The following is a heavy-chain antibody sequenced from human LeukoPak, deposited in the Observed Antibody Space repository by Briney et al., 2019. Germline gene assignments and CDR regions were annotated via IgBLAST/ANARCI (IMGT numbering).Heavy chain of an antibody. V-gene: IGHV3-48*03. CDR1: GFTFSSYE. J-gene: IGHJ4*02. D-gene: IGHD3-3*01. CDR2: ISSSGSTI. Sequence: GGSLRLSCAASGFTFSSYEMNWVRQAPGKGLEWVSYISSSGSTIYYADSVKGRFTISRDNAKNSLYLQMNSLRAEDTAVYYCVGDFWSGYRFDYWGEGTLVTVCS. CDR3: VGDFWSGYRFDY.